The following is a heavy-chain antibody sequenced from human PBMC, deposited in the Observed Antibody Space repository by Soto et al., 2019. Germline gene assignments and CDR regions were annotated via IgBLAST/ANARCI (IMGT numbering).Heavy chain of an antibody. CDR2: ISANGQGI. V-gene: IGHV3-23*01. CDR1: GFTFAYYA. J-gene: IGHJ4*02. CDR3: ARESKYYFDY. Sequence: GGSLRLSCTSSGFTFAYYAFIWVRQAPVKGLEWVSAISANGQGIYYADSVRGRFTISRDNSKNTLYLQMNSLRAEDTAVYYCARESKYYFDYWGQGTLVTVSS.